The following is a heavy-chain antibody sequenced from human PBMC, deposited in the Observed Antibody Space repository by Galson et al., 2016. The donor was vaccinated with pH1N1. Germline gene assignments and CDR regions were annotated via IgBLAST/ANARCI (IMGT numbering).Heavy chain of an antibody. V-gene: IGHV4-31*03. CDR2: IFYSGST. CDR3: ARGVSVAGTPRLDY. CDR1: GGSISSGGYY. D-gene: IGHD6-19*01. Sequence: TLSLTCTVSGGSISSGGYYWSWIRQHPGKGLEWIGYIFYSGSTYYNPSLKSRVTISVDTSKNQFSLKLSSVPAADTAVYYCARGVSVAGTPRLDYWGQGTLVTVSS. J-gene: IGHJ4*02.